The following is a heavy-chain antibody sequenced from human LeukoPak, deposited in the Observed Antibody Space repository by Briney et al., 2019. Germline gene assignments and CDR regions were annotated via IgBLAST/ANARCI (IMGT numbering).Heavy chain of an antibody. CDR3: ARRRLGSYGHWDRGTTDY. CDR2: IIPILGIA. V-gene: IGHV1-69*04. Sequence: GASVKVSCKASGGTFSSYAISWVRQAPGQGLEWMGRIIPILGIANYAQKFQGRVTITADKSTSTAYMELSSLRSEDTAVYYCARRRLGSYGHWDRGTTDYWGQGTLVTVSS. CDR1: GGTFSSYA. D-gene: IGHD3-16*01. J-gene: IGHJ4*02.